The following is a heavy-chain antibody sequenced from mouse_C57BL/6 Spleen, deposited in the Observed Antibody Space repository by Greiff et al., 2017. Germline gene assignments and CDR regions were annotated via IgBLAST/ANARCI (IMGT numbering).Heavy chain of an antibody. CDR2: IYPRSGNT. V-gene: IGHV1-81*01. CDR1: GYTFTSYG. CDR3: ARGIQGDD. Sequence: HVQLQPSGAELARPGASVKLSCKASGYTFTSYGISWVKQRTGQGLEWIGEIYPRSGNTYYNEKFKGKATLTADKSSSTAYMELRSLTSEDSAVYFCARGIQGDDWGQGTTLTVSS. J-gene: IGHJ2*01.